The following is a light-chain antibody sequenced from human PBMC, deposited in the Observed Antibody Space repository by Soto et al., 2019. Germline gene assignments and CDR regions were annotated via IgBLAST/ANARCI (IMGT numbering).Light chain of an antibody. Sequence: DIVMTQSPLSLPVTPGEPASISCRSSQSLLYTDGNTYLEWFLQKPGQSPQLLIYFVSNRASGVPDRFSGSGSGTDFTLKIIRVEAEDVGVYYCMQALQGLTFGGGTKVEIK. CDR2: FVS. CDR1: QSLLYTDGNTY. J-gene: IGKJ4*01. V-gene: IGKV2-28*01. CDR3: MQALQGLT.